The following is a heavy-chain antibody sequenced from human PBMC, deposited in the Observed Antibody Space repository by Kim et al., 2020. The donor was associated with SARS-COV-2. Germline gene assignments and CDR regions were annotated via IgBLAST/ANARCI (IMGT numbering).Heavy chain of an antibody. D-gene: IGHD3-10*01. J-gene: IGHJ4*02. Sequence: ASVKVSCKASGYTFTSYDINWVRQATGQGLEWMGWMNSNSGNSDYAQKFQGRVTMTWNTSISTAYMELSSLRSEETAVYYCARGRDYGSGNTHSDSWGQGDLVTVSS. V-gene: IGHV1-8*01. CDR3: ARGRDYGSGNTHSDS. CDR2: MNSNSGNS. CDR1: GYTFTSYD.